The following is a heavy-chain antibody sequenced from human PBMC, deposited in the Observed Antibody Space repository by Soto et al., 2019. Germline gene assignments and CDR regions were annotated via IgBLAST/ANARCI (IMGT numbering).Heavy chain of an antibody. CDR2: IDPTDSYT. D-gene: IGHD3-22*01. V-gene: IGHV5-10-1*01. Sequence: PGESLRISCKGSGYSFTSYWISWVRQMPGKGLECMGRIDPTDSYTDYGPSFEGHVTMSVDRSINTAYLEWSSLKASDSAMYYCARLTLANHSSGYQSFDYWGLGTLVTVSS. CDR1: GYSFTSYW. J-gene: IGHJ4*02. CDR3: ARLTLANHSSGYQSFDY.